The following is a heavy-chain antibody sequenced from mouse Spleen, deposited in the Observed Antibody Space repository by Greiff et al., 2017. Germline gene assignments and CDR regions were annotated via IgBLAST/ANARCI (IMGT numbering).Heavy chain of an antibody. J-gene: IGHJ3*01. CDR3: TRSVYYDYRFAY. Sequence: SGTVLARPGASVKMSCKASDYTFTSYWMHWVKQRPGQGLEWIGAIYPGNSDTSYNQKFKGKAKLTAVTSTSTAYMELSSLTNEDSAVYYCTRSVYYDYRFAYWGQGTLVTVSA. D-gene: IGHD2-4*01. CDR2: IYPGNSDT. CDR1: DYTFTSYW. V-gene: IGHV1-5*01.